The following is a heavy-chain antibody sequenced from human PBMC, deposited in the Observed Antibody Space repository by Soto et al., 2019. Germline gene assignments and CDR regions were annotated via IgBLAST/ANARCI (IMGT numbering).Heavy chain of an antibody. Sequence: GGSLRLFCAASGFTVSSNYMSWVRQAPGKGLEWVSVIYSGGSTYYADSVKGRFTISRHNSKNTLYLLMNSLRAEDTAVYYCARDFRPPYGVRYFDYWGQGTLVTVSS. D-gene: IGHD4-17*01. V-gene: IGHV3-53*04. CDR1: GFTVSSNY. CDR2: IYSGGST. J-gene: IGHJ4*02. CDR3: ARDFRPPYGVRYFDY.